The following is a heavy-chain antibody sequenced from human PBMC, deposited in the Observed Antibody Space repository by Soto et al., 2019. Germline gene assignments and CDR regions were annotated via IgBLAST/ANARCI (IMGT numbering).Heavy chain of an antibody. CDR3: AKDLGRGVIIYYFDY. V-gene: IGHV3-23*01. CDR2: ISGSGGST. J-gene: IGHJ4*02. Sequence: EVQLLESGGGLVQPGGSLRLSCAASGFTFSSYAMSWVRQAPGKGLEWVSAISGSGGSTYYADSVKGRFTISRDNAKNTLYLQMNSLRAEDTAVYYCAKDLGRGVIIYYFDYWGQGTLVTVSS. CDR1: GFTFSSYA. D-gene: IGHD3-10*01.